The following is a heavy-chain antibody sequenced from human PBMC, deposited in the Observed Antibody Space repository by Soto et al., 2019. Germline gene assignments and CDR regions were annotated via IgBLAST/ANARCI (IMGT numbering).Heavy chain of an antibody. Sequence: ASVKVSCKASGYTFTSYYMHWVRQAPGQGLEWMGIINPSGGSPSYAQKFQGGITMTRDTSTSTVYMELSSLRPEDTAVYYCARVPAALHYFDYWGQGTLVTVSS. CDR2: INPSGGSP. J-gene: IGHJ4*02. CDR3: ARVPAALHYFDY. CDR1: GYTFTSYY. D-gene: IGHD2-2*01. V-gene: IGHV1-46*01.